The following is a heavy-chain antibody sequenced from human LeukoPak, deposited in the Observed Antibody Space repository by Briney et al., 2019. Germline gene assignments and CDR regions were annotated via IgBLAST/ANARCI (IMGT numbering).Heavy chain of an antibody. CDR2: VYYSGTT. Sequence: SETLSLTGTVSGGTINTNYWYWIRQPPGKGLAWIGYVYYSGTTNYNPSLKSRVTISVDTSKTQFSLKLISVTAADTAVYYCATHGARGYFDYWGQGTLVTVSS. V-gene: IGHV4-59*08. CDR3: ATHGARGYFDY. J-gene: IGHJ4*02. CDR1: GGTINTNY. D-gene: IGHD1-26*01.